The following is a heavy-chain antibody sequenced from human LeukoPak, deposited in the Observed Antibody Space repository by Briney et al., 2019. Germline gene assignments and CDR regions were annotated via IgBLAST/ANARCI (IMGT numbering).Heavy chain of an antibody. Sequence: ASVKVSCKASGYTFTSYGISWVRQAPGQGLEWMGWISAYNGNTNYAQKLQGRVTMTTDTSTSTAYMELRSLRSEDTAVYYCAREPFFDGYSYGYLDYWGQGTLVTVSS. J-gene: IGHJ4*02. V-gene: IGHV1-18*01. D-gene: IGHD5-18*01. CDR3: AREPFFDGYSYGYLDY. CDR2: ISAYNGNT. CDR1: GYTFTSYG.